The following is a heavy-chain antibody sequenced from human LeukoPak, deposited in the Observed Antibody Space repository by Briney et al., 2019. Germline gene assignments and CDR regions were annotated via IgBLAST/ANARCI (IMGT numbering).Heavy chain of an antibody. J-gene: IGHJ4*02. CDR2: IYHSGST. D-gene: IGHD3-22*01. Sequence: PSETLSLTCTVSGYSISSGYYWGWIRQPPGKGLEWIGSIYHSGSTYYNPSLKSRVTISVDTSKNQFSLKLSSVTAADTAVYYCAWNYYYDSSATGSFDYWGQGTLVTVSS. CDR3: AWNYYYDSSATGSFDY. CDR1: GYSISSGYY. V-gene: IGHV4-38-2*02.